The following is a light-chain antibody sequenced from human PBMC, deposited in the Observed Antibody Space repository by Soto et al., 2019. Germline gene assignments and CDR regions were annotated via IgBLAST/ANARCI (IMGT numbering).Light chain of an antibody. J-gene: IGKJ1*01. Sequence: DIQMTQSPSSLSASVGDRVTITCRASEGITNDLVWYQQKPGKAPNRLIFAASTLHSGVPSRFSGSGFGTEFTLTISGLQPEDFATYYCLQHKTYPWTFGQGTKVEIK. CDR3: LQHKTYPWT. CDR1: EGITND. V-gene: IGKV1-17*01. CDR2: AAS.